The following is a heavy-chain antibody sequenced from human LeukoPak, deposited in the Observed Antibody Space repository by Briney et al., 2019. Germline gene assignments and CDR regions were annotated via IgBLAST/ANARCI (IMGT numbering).Heavy chain of an antibody. Sequence: GGSLRLSCAASGFTFSAYGMHWVRQAPGKGLEWVAVVSNDGTKKDYADSVKGQFIISGDNSKNTLYLQMNSLRAEDTAVYYCARDTYSITMVRGQLDYWGQGTLVTVSS. J-gene: IGHJ4*02. CDR2: VSNDGTKK. D-gene: IGHD3-10*01. V-gene: IGHV3-30*03. CDR1: GFTFSAYG. CDR3: ARDTYSITMVRGQLDY.